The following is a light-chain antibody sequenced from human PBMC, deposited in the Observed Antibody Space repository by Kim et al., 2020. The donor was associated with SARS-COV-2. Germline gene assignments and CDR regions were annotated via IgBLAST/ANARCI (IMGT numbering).Light chain of an antibody. V-gene: IGLV3-21*04. CDR1: SIGSKS. CDR2: YDS. J-gene: IGLJ2*01. CDR3: QVWDSSSDHRVV. Sequence: PEKTARLTCGGNSIGSKSVHWYQEKPGQAPVLVISYDSDRPSGIPERFSGSNSGNTATLTISRVEAGDEADYYCQVWDSSSDHRVVFGGGTKVTVL.